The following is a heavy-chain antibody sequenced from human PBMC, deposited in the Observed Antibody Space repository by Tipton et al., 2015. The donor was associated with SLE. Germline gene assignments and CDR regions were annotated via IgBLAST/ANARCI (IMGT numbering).Heavy chain of an antibody. J-gene: IGHJ4*02. D-gene: IGHD6-19*01. CDR1: GVSIRSESYY. V-gene: IGHV4-61*09. CDR2: IYRSGNT. Sequence: TLSLTCTVSGVSIRSESYYWSWIRQPAGKGLEWIGHIYRSGNTNYNPSLRSRVTMSVDTSKNQFSLQLTSVTAADTAVYYCARDGYSAGWDGDFDYWGQGALVTVSS. CDR3: ARDGYSAGWDGDFDY.